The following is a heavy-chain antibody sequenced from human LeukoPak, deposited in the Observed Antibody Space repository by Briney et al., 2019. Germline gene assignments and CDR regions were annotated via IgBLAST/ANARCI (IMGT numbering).Heavy chain of an antibody. Sequence: PGGSLRLSCAASGFTFSSYSMNWVRQAPGKGLEWVSSISSSSYIYYADSVKGRFTISRDNAKNSLYLQMNSLRAEDTAVYYCARDRNYYYDSSGQRDWGQGTLVTVSS. J-gene: IGHJ4*02. CDR3: ARDRNYYYDSSGQRD. CDR1: GFTFSSYS. V-gene: IGHV3-21*01. CDR2: ISSSSYI. D-gene: IGHD3-22*01.